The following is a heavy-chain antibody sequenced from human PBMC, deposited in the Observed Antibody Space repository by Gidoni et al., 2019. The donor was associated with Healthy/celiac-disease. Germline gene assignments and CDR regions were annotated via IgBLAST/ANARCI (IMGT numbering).Heavy chain of an antibody. CDR3: TTALVALWFGEFPIDAFDI. CDR2: IKSKTDGGTT. J-gene: IGHJ3*02. D-gene: IGHD3-10*01. Sequence: EVQLVESGGGLVKPGGYLRLSCAAPGVTFSNAWMSWVRQAPGKGLEWVGRIKSKTDGGTTDYAAPVKGRFTISRDDSKNALYLQMNSLKTEDTAVYYCTTALVALWFGEFPIDAFDIWGQGTMVTVSS. CDR1: GVTFSNAW. V-gene: IGHV3-15*01.